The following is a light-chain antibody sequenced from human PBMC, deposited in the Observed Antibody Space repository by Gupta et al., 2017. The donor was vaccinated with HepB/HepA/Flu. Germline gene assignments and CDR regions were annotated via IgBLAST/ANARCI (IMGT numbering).Light chain of an antibody. CDR1: QGIRYD. CDR2: AAS. V-gene: IGKV1-17*01. J-gene: IGKJ1*01. CDR3: QQQNNYPWT. Sequence: DIQMTQSPSSLSASVGDRVTITCRASQGIRYDLGWYQQKPGTAPKRLIYAASSLKSGVPSRFSGSGSGTEFTLTITSLQPEDFATYYCQQQNNYPWTFGQGTKVEIK.